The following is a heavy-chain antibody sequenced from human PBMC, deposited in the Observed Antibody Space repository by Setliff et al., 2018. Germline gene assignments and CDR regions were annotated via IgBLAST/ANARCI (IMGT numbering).Heavy chain of an antibody. V-gene: IGHV4-38-2*01. CDR2: FYYGGKT. Sequence: PSETLSLTCAVSGYSITSGFFWGWIRQPPGKGLEWIGSFYYGGKTYYNPSLKSRLTMSVDTSKNQFSLRLSSVTAADTAVYYCARRGTQWLVYFDYWGQGMLVTVSS. CDR1: GYSITSGFF. D-gene: IGHD6-19*01. J-gene: IGHJ4*02. CDR3: ARRGTQWLVYFDY.